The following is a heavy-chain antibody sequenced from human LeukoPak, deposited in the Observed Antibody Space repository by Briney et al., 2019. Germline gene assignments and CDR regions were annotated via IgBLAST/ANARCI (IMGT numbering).Heavy chain of an antibody. V-gene: IGHV3-23*01. Sequence: GGSLRLSCSASGITLSKYTLSWVRLAPGKGLEWVSGISGSDTFYADFVKGRFTISRDNSRNTAFPQLNSLSVADTAIYYCATLYGIHSDYWGQGTLVTVSS. CDR1: GITLSKYT. D-gene: IGHD2/OR15-2a*01. CDR2: ISGSDT. CDR3: ATLYGIHSDY. J-gene: IGHJ4*02.